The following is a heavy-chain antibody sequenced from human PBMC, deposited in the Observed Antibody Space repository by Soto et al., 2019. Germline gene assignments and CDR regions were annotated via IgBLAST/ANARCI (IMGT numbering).Heavy chain of an antibody. J-gene: IGHJ5*02. CDR1: GGSVSSGSYY. V-gene: IGHV4-61*01. CDR3: ARLESNWFDP. CDR2: IYYSGST. Sequence: QVQLQESGPGLVKPSETLSLTCTVSGGSVSSGSYYWSWIRQPPGKGLEWIGYIYYSGSTNYNTSLKRRVTISVDTSKNQFSLKLSSVTAADTAVDYCARLESNWFDPWGQGTLVTVSS. D-gene: IGHD6-6*01.